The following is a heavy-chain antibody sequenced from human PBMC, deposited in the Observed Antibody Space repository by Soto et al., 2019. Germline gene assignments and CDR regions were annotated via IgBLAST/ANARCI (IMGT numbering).Heavy chain of an antibody. V-gene: IGHV1-46*03. CDR2: INPSGGST. CDR3: ARASPDSSGYYFS. J-gene: IGHJ5*02. CDR1: GYTFSDYD. Sequence: ASVKVSCKASGYTFSDYDINWVRQATGQGLEWLGIINPSGGSTSYAQKFQGRVTMTRDTSTSTVYMELSSLRSEDTAVYYCARASPDSSGYYFSWAQGTLVTVSS. D-gene: IGHD3-22*01.